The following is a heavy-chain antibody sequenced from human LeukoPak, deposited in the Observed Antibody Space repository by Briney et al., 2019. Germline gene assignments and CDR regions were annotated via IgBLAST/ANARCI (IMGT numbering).Heavy chain of an antibody. V-gene: IGHV1-46*01. CDR2: INPSAGST. D-gene: IGHD3-9*01. CDR3: ARSPHILTGENFDY. Sequence: ASVKVSCKASGYTFTSYYLHWVRQAPGQGLEWMGIINPSAGSTSYAQKFQDRVTMTRDTSISTAYMELSRLRSHDTAVYYCARSPHILTGENFDYWGQGTLVTVSS. J-gene: IGHJ4*02. CDR1: GYTFTSYY.